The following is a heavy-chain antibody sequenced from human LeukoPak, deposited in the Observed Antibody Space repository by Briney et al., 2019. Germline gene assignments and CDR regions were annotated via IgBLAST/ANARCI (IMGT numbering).Heavy chain of an antibody. CDR1: GFTFSSYA. V-gene: IGHV3-23*01. CDR3: AKADSSGWYIAYFDY. Sequence: PGGSLRLSCAASGFTFSSYAMSWVRQAPGKGLEWVSAISGSGGSTYYADSVKGRFTISRDNSMNTLYLQMNSLRAEDTAVYYCAKADSSGWYIAYFDYWGQGTLVTVSS. CDR2: ISGSGGST. J-gene: IGHJ4*02. D-gene: IGHD6-19*01.